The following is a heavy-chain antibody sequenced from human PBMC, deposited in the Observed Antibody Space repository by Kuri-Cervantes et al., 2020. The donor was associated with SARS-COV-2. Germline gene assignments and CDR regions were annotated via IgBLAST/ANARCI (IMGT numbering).Heavy chain of an antibody. V-gene: IGHV3-30*02. Sequence: GGSLRLSCAASGFTFSSYGMHWVRQAPGKGLEWVAFIRYDGSNKYYADSVKGRFTISRDNSKNTLYLQMNSLRAEDTAVYCCAREGAYSSSWYKPFDYWGQGTLVTVSS. CDR3: AREGAYSSSWYKPFDY. CDR2: IRYDGSNK. CDR1: GFTFSSYG. J-gene: IGHJ4*02. D-gene: IGHD6-13*01.